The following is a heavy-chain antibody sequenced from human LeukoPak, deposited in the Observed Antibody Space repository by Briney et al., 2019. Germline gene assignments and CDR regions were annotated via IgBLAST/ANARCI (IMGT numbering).Heavy chain of an antibody. CDR2: IYWSGGTI. CDR1: GFTFSSYS. Sequence: GASLRLSCAASGFTFSSYSMNWVRQAPGKGLDCFSYIYWSGGTIYYADSVKGRFTVSRDNAKNSLYLQLNSLRDEDTAVYYCARILGFTLDYWGQGTLVTVSS. D-gene: IGHD2-15*01. CDR3: ARILGFTLDY. V-gene: IGHV3-48*02. J-gene: IGHJ4*02.